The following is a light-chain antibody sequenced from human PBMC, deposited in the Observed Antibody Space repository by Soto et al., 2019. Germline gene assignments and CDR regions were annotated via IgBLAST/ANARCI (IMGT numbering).Light chain of an antibody. V-gene: IGKV3-15*01. J-gene: IGKJ3*01. CDR2: GAS. Sequence: EILMTQSPVTLSVSPGERATLSCRASQSLSRNLAWYQQKPGQAPRLLIYGASTRASGIPARFSGVGSGTEFTLTISSLQSEDFALYYCQHYNDCPPAFTFGPGIKVDL. CDR1: QSLSRN. CDR3: QHYNDCPPAFT.